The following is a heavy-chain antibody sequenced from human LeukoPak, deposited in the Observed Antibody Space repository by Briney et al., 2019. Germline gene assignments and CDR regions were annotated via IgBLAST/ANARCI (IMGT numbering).Heavy chain of an antibody. D-gene: IGHD4-17*01. Sequence: PGGSLRLSCAASGFTVSSNYMSWVRQAPGKGLEWVSVIYSGGSTYYADSVKGRFTISRDNSKNTLYLQMNSLRAEDTAVYYCARDHDYGDLNWFDPWGQETLVTVSS. CDR2: IYSGGST. CDR3: ARDHDYGDLNWFDP. CDR1: GFTVSSNY. V-gene: IGHV3-66*02. J-gene: IGHJ5*02.